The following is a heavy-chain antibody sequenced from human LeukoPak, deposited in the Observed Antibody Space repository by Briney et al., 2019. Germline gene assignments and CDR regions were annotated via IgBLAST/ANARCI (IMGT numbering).Heavy chain of an antibody. Sequence: GGSLRLSCAASGFTLSSYNMNWVRQAPGKGLEWVSHISGSSNTIYHADSVKGRFTISRDNAKNSLYLHMNGLRAEDTAVYFCARDGRGVFDYWGQGTLVTVSS. D-gene: IGHD3-10*01. V-gene: IGHV3-48*01. CDR1: GFTLSSYN. J-gene: IGHJ4*02. CDR2: ISGSSNTI. CDR3: ARDGRGVFDY.